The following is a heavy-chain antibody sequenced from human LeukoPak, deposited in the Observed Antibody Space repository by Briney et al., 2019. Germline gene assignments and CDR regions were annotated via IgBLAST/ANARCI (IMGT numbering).Heavy chain of an antibody. CDR1: GYTFTGYY. CDR2: INPNSGGT. V-gene: IGHV1-2*02. Sequence: ASVKVSCKTSGYTFTGYYIHWVRQAPGQGLEWMGWINPNSGGTNYAQKFQGRVTMTRDMSISTAYMEVSRLTSDDTAVYYCARATIADSSTYYIDYGGLGTLVTVSS. J-gene: IGHJ4*02. CDR3: ARATIADSSTYYIDY. D-gene: IGHD3-22*01.